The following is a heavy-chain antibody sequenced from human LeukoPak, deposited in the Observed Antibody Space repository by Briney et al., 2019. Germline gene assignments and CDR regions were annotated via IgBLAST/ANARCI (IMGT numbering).Heavy chain of an antibody. CDR2: ISWNSGSI. Sequence: GGSLRLSCAASGFTFDDYAMHWVRQAPGKGLEWVSGISWNSGSIGYADSVKGRFTISRDNAKNSLYLQMNSLRAEDTAVYYCARDLIRVGARTKYSGPSGAFDIWGQGTMVTVSS. CDR1: GFTFDDYA. D-gene: IGHD1-26*01. J-gene: IGHJ3*02. V-gene: IGHV3-9*01. CDR3: ARDLIRVGARTKYSGPSGAFDI.